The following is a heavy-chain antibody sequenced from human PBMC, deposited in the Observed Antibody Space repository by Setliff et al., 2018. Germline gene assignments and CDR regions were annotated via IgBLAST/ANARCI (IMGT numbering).Heavy chain of an antibody. CDR2: ISGEGNTM. CDR1: GFIFSGSY. CDR3: ARDGVMYGMDF. D-gene: IGHD2-8*01. V-gene: IGHV3-11*04. J-gene: IGHJ6*02. Sequence: PGGSLRLSCAASGFIFSGSYMSWVRQAPGKGLEWISKISGEGNTMYYADSVRGRLTISRDNAKNSLYLQMNSLRAEDTAVYFCARDGVMYGMDFWGQGTTVTVSS.